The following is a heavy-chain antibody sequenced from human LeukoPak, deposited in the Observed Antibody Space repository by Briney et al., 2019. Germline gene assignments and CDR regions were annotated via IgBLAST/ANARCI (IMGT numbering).Heavy chain of an antibody. CDR1: GFTFSSYA. Sequence: GGSLRLSCAASGFTFSSYAMHWVRQAPGKGLEWVAVISYDGSNKYYADSVKGRFTISRDNSKNTLYLQVNSLRAEDTAVYYCAKALFSTRVIQPTYFDYWGQGTLVTVSS. J-gene: IGHJ4*02. CDR3: AKALFSTRVIQPTYFDY. D-gene: IGHD5-18*01. V-gene: IGHV3-30*04. CDR2: ISYDGSNK.